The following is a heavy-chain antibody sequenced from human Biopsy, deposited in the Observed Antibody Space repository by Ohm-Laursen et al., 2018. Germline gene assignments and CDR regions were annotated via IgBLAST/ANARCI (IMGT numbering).Heavy chain of an antibody. D-gene: IGHD4-23*01. CDR2: ISHTGYT. CDR3: ARGSNEYGGLYFPH. V-gene: IGHV4-59*11. CDR1: GGSFTGHY. Sequence: PSQNLSLTCTVSGGSFTGHYWTWIRQPPGKGLEWIGHISHTGYTSYKSSLKSRVTISLDTSRKHFSLRLTSLAAADAAVYYCARGSNEYGGLYFPHWGQGTLVTVSS. J-gene: IGHJ1*01.